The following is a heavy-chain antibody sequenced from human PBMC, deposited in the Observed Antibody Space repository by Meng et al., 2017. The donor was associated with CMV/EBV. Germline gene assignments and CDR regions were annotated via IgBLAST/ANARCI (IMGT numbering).Heavy chain of an antibody. D-gene: IGHD6-19*01. CDR1: GGTFSSYA. CDR3: ARAIAVAGTPTFDY. V-gene: IGHV1-69*05. Sequence: SVKVSCKASGGTFSSYAISWVRQAPGQGLEWMGGIIPIFGTANYAQKFQGRVTITTDESTSTAYMELSSLRSEDTAVYYCARAIAVAGTPTFDYWGQGSLVTVSS. CDR2: IIPIFGTA. J-gene: IGHJ4*02.